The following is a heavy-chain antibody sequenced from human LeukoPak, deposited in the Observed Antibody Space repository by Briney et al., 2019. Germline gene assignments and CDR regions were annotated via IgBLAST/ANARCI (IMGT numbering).Heavy chain of an antibody. J-gene: IGHJ6*03. CDR2: INPNSGGT. Sequence: ASVKVSCKASGYTVTGYYMHWVRQAPGQGLEWKGWINPNSGGTNYAQKFQGRVTMTRDTSISTAYMELSRLRSDDTAVYYCARQTDYYYYYMDVWGKGTTVTVSS. CDR1: GYTVTGYY. V-gene: IGHV1-2*02. CDR3: ARQTDYYYYYMDV.